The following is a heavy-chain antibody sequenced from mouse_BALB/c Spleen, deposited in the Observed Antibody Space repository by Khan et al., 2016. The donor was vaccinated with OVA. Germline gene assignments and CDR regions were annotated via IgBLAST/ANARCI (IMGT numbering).Heavy chain of an antibody. J-gene: IGHJ3*01. Sequence: QVQLQQSGPELVKPGASVKMSCKASGYTFTDYVMNWVKQRNGQGLEWIGQIYPGSDSTYYNEKFKGKATLTADRSSSTAYMQLSNLTSDDSAVYFCARAGWDVFAYWGQGTLVTVSA. D-gene: IGHD4-1*01. CDR3: ARAGWDVFAY. V-gene: IGHV1-77*01. CDR2: IYPGSDST. CDR1: GYTFTDYV.